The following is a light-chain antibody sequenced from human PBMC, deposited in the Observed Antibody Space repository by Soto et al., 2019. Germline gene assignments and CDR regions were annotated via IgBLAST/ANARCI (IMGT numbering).Light chain of an antibody. CDR2: DVS. Sequence: QSVLTQPASVSGSLGQSITLSCTGTSSDVGGYNYVSWCQQHPGKAPKLMIYDVSNRPSGVSNRFSGSKSGNTASLTISGLQAEDEADYYCSSYTSSSTVVFGGGTKLTVL. CDR3: SSYTSSSTVV. V-gene: IGLV2-14*01. J-gene: IGLJ2*01. CDR1: SSDVGGYNY.